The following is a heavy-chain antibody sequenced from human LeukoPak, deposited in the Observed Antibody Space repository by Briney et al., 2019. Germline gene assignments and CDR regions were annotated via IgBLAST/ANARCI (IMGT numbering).Heavy chain of an antibody. V-gene: IGHV4-31*03. Sequence: PSETLSLTCTVSGGSISSGGYYWSWIRQHPGKGLEWIGYIYYSGRTYCNPSLKSRVTITIDTSKNQFFLKLSSVTAADTAVYYCARGGFKQFDYWGQGTLVTVSS. CDR1: GGSISSGGYY. CDR2: IYYSGRT. CDR3: ARGGFKQFDY. J-gene: IGHJ4*02.